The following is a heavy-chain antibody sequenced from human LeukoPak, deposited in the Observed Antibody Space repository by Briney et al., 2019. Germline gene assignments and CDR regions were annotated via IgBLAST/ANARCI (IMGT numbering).Heavy chain of an antibody. J-gene: IGHJ4*02. CDR3: ARGGVMELFDY. V-gene: IGHV4-30-2*05. Sequence: SETLSLTCAVSGGSISSGGYSWSWIRQPPGKGLEWIGYIYHSGSTYYNPSLKSRVTISVDTSKKQFSLKLSSVTAADTAVYYCARGGVMELFDYWGQGTLVTVSS. CDR1: GGSISSGGYS. D-gene: IGHD3-16*01. CDR2: IYHSGST.